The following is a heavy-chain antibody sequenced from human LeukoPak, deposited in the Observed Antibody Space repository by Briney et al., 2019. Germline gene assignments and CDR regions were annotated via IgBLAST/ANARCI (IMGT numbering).Heavy chain of an antibody. CDR3: AREHWDTAMVYFDY. Sequence: ASVKVSCKASGYTFTSYGISWVRQAPGQGLEWMGWISAYNGNTNYAQKLQGRLTMTTDTSTSTAYMELRSLRSDDTAVYYCAREHWDTAMVYFDYWGQGTLVTVSS. D-gene: IGHD5-18*01. J-gene: IGHJ4*02. V-gene: IGHV1-18*01. CDR1: GYTFTSYG. CDR2: ISAYNGNT.